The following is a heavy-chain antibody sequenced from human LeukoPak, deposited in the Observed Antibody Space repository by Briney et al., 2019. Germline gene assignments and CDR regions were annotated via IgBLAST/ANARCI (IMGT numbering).Heavy chain of an antibody. CDR2: IKQDGSEK. Sequence: GGSLRLSCAASGLTFSSYWMSWVRQAPGEGLEWVTNIKQDGSEKYYVDSVKGRFTISRDNAKNSLYLQMNSLRAEDTAVYYCASDWRPPAPYYYYYGMDVWGQGTTVTVSS. CDR3: ASDWRPPAPYYYYYGMDV. CDR1: GLTFSSYW. D-gene: IGHD6-6*01. V-gene: IGHV3-7*01. J-gene: IGHJ6*02.